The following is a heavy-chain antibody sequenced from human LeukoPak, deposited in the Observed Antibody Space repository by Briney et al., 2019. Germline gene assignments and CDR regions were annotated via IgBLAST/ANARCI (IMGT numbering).Heavy chain of an antibody. CDR3: ARDPPGWYSTRHGAFDI. CDR2: IYTSGST. CDR1: GGSISSYY. V-gene: IGHV4-4*07. Sequence: SETLPLTCTVSGGSISSYYWSWIRQPAGKGLEWIGRIYTSGSTNYNPSLKSRVTMSVDTSKNQFSLKLSSVTAADTAVYYCARDPPGWYSTRHGAFDIWGQGTMVTVSS. J-gene: IGHJ3*02. D-gene: IGHD6-13*01.